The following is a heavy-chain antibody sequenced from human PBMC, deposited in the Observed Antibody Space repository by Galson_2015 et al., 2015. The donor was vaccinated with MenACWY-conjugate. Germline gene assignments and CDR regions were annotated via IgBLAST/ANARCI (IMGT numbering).Heavy chain of an antibody. J-gene: IGHJ5*02. CDR2: INPSGGST. CDR3: ARVGGFGELSIGSSWFDP. Sequence: SVKVSCKASGYTFTSYYMHWVRQAPGQGLEWMGIINPSGGSTSYAQKFQGRVTMTRDTSTSTVYMELSSLRSEDTAVYYCARVGGFGELSIGSSWFDPWGQGTLVTVSS. V-gene: IGHV1-46*01. CDR1: GYTFTSYY. D-gene: IGHD3-10*01.